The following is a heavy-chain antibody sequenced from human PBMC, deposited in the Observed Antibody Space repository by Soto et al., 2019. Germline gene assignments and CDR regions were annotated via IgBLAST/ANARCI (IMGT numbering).Heavy chain of an antibody. CDR3: ARDRWLRFSDYYYYGMDV. CDR1: GFTFSDYY. Sequence: LRLSCAASGFTFSDYYMSWIRQAPGKGLEWVSYISSSGSTIYYADSVKGRFTISRDNAKNSLYLQMNSLRAEDTAVYYCARDRWLRFSDYYYYGMDVWGQGTTVTVSS. CDR2: ISSSGSTI. V-gene: IGHV3-11*01. J-gene: IGHJ6*02. D-gene: IGHD5-12*01.